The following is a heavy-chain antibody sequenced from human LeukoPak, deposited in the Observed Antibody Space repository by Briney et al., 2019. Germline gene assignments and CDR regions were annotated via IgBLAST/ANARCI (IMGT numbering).Heavy chain of an antibody. J-gene: IGHJ6*02. V-gene: IGHV4-59*01. CDR3: ARDRGGESYGMDV. D-gene: IGHD5-12*01. CDR1: GGSISPYY. CDR2: IYYSGST. Sequence: PSETLSLTCTVSGGSISPYYWSWIRQPPGKGLQWIAYIYYSGSTNYHPSLKSRVTISVDTSKNQFSLKLNSVTAADTAVYYCARDRGGESYGMDVWGQGTTVTVSS.